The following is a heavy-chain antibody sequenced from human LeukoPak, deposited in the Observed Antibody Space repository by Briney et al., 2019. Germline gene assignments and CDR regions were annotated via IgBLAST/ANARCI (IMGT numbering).Heavy chain of an antibody. D-gene: IGHD3-10*01. J-gene: IGHJ5*02. CDR2: VRYDGNDK. V-gene: IGHV3-30*02. Sequence: GGSLRLSCAASGFTFSAYGMQWVRQAPGKGLEWVAFVRYDGNDKYYADSVKGRFTISRDNSKNTVYLQMNRLRVEDTATYYCAKGLYHYYGSGAYILEHWGQGIQVTVSS. CDR1: GFTFSAYG. CDR3: AKGLYHYYGSGAYILEH.